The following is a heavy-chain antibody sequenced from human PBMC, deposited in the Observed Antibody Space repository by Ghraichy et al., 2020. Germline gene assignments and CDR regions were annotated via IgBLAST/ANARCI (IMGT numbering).Heavy chain of an antibody. D-gene: IGHD6-13*01. CDR1: GGSISSSSYY. CDR2: IYYSGST. J-gene: IGHJ4*02. Sequence: SETLSLTCTVSGGSISSSSYYWGWIRQPPGKGLEWIGSIYYSGSTYYNPSLKSRVTISVDTSKNQFSLKLSSVTAADTAVYYCARGEYSSSWYPLAFDYWGQGTLVTVSS. CDR3: ARGEYSSSWYPLAFDY. V-gene: IGHV4-39*01.